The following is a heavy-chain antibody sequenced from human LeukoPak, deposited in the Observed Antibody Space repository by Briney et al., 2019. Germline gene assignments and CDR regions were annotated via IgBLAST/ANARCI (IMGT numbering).Heavy chain of an antibody. CDR2: INPSGGST. Sequence: GASVKVSCKASGYTFTSYYMHWVRQAPGQGLEWMGIINPSGGSTSYAQKFQGRVTMTRDTSTSTVYMELSRLRSDDTAVYYCAKWGCSGSDCYPFDYWGQGTLVTVSS. J-gene: IGHJ4*02. CDR1: GYTFTSYY. V-gene: IGHV1-46*01. CDR3: AKWGCSGSDCYPFDY. D-gene: IGHD2-21*02.